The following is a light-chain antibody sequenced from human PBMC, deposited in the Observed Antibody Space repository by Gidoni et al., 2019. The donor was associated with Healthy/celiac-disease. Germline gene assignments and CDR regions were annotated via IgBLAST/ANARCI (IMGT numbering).Light chain of an antibody. V-gene: IGKV1-5*03. CDR1: LSISSW. J-gene: IGKJ1*01. Sequence: DIQMTQSPSTLSASVGDRVTITCRASLSISSWLAWYQQKPGKAPKLLIYKASSLESGVPSRFSGSGSGTEFTLTISSLQPDDFATYYCQQYNSYSPVWTFGQGTKVEIK. CDR3: QQYNSYSPVWT. CDR2: KAS.